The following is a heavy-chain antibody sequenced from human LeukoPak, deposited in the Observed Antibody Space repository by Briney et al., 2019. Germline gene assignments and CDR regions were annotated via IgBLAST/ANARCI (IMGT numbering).Heavy chain of an antibody. J-gene: IGHJ3*01. CDR3: AHSRRGGGYYINAFAV. D-gene: IGHD1-26*01. Sequence: KPSETLSLTCTVSGASTSAYYWSWIRQPPGKGLEWIGYSYSGGNANYNPSHKTRVTISIDTSENQFSLRLTSVTAADTAVYSCAHSRRGGGYYINAFAVWGQGTLVTISS. CDR1: GASTSAYY. V-gene: IGHV4-59*01. CDR2: SYSGGNA.